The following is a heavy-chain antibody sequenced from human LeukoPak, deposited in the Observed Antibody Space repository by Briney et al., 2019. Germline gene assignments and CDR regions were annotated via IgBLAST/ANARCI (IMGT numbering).Heavy chain of an antibody. Sequence: SGESLKISCKGSGYSFTSYWIDWVRQMPGKGLEWMGIIYPGDSDTRYSPSFQGQVTISADKSISTAYLQWSSLKASGTAMYYCARAGSHYYDSSGYYESVWFDPWGQGTLVNVSS. J-gene: IGHJ5*02. CDR1: GYSFTSYW. CDR2: IYPGDSDT. V-gene: IGHV5-51*01. D-gene: IGHD3-22*01. CDR3: ARAGSHYYDSSGYYESVWFDP.